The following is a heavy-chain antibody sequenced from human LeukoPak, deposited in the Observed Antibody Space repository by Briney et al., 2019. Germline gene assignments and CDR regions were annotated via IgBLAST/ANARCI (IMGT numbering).Heavy chain of an antibody. Sequence: LSLTCTVSGGSISSYYWSWIRQPPGKGLEWVGFIRSKAYGGTTEYAASVKGRFTISRDDSKSIAYLQMNSLKTEDTAVYYCTRVDYSGSYSLYYFDYWGQGTLVTVSS. CDR3: TRVDYSGSYSLYYFDY. J-gene: IGHJ4*02. D-gene: IGHD1-26*01. V-gene: IGHV3-49*03. CDR1: GGSISSYY. CDR2: IRSKAYGGTT.